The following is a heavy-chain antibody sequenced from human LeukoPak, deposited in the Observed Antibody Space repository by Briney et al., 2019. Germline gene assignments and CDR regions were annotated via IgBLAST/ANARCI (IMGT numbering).Heavy chain of an antibody. CDR2: IDPDGGGT. J-gene: IGHJ6*02. V-gene: IGHV1-2*02. CDR3: ARDLARSGLYGMDV. CDR1: GYTFTGYY. D-gene: IGHD2-15*01. Sequence: ASVKVSCKASGYTFTGYYMHWVRQAPGQGLEWMGWIDPDGGGTNYAQKFRGRVTTTSDTSTNTADMELSRLTSDDTATYYCARDLARSGLYGMDVWGQGTTITVSS.